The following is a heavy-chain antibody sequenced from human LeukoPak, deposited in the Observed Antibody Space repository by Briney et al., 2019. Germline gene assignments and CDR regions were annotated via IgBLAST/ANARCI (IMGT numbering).Heavy chain of an antibody. CDR2: IIPIFGTA. Sequence: ASVKVSXKASGGTFSSYAISWMRQAPGQGLEWMGGIIPIFGTANYAQKFQGSVTITTDESTSTAYMELSSLRSEDTAVYYCARSGSGSYYFDYWGQGTLVTVSS. CDR3: ARSGSGSYYFDY. V-gene: IGHV1-69*05. J-gene: IGHJ4*02. CDR1: GGTFSSYA. D-gene: IGHD3-10*01.